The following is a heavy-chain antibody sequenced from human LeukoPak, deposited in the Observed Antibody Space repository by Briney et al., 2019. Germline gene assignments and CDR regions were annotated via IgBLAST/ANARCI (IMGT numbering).Heavy chain of an antibody. D-gene: IGHD6-13*01. Sequence: SETLSLTCAVSGGSISSGGYSWSWIRQPPGKGPEWIGYIYHSGSTYYNPSLKSRVTISVDRSKNQFSLKLSSVTAADTAVYYCARAGIAAAEVGWFDPWGQGTLVTVSS. CDR3: ARAGIAAAEVGWFDP. CDR2: IYHSGST. CDR1: GGSISSGGYS. V-gene: IGHV4-30-2*01. J-gene: IGHJ5*02.